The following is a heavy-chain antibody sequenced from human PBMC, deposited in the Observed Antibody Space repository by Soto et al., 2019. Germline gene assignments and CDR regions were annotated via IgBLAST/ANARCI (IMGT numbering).Heavy chain of an antibody. D-gene: IGHD1-1*01. CDR3: ARLQLERHYYYYGMDV. CDR2: INAGNGNT. J-gene: IGHJ6*02. Sequence: ASVKVSCKASGYTFTSYAMHWVRQAPGQRLEWMGWINAGNGNTKYSQKFQGRVTITRDTSASTAYMELSSLRSEDTAVYYCARLQLERHYYYYGMDVCGQGTMVTVSS. CDR1: GYTFTSYA. V-gene: IGHV1-3*01.